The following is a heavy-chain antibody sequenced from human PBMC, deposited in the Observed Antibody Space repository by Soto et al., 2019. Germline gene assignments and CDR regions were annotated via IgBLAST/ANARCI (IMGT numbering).Heavy chain of an antibody. CDR1: GYTFTSYG. J-gene: IGHJ4*02. D-gene: IGHD3-10*01. V-gene: IGHV1-18*04. CDR2: ISAYNGNT. CDR3: ARVLTPHYYGSGSPDY. Sequence: ASVKVSCKASGYTFTSYGISWVRQAPGQGLEWMGWISAYNGNTNYAQKLQGRVTMTTDTSTSTAYMELRSLRSDDTAVYYCARVLTPHYYGSGSPDYWGQGTLVTVSS.